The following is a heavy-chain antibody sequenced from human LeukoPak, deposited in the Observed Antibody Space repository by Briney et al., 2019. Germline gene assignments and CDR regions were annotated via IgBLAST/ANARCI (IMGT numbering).Heavy chain of an antibody. CDR2: IYDTGTTNYNPT. V-gene: IGHV4-59*08. J-gene: IGHJ4*02. Sequence: PSETLSLTCAVSGGSISSYSWSWFRQPPGKGLEWIGYIYDTGTTNYNPTNYNPSLESRVSISVDTSKNQLSQKLSSVTAADTAVYYCARQYSSGYYYFDYWGQGTLVTVSS. CDR1: GGSISSYS. CDR3: ARQYSSGYYYFDY. D-gene: IGHD3-22*01.